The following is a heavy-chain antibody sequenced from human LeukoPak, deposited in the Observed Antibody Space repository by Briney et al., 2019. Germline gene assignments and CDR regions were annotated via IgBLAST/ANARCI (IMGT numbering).Heavy chain of an antibody. V-gene: IGHV4-34*01. Sequence: SETLSLTCAVYGGSFSGYYWSWIRQPPGKGLEWIGEINHSGSTNYNPSLKSRVTISVDTSKNQFSLRLSSVTAADTAVYYCARDFFPHYYDGSGYLLYWGQGTLVTVSS. CDR3: ARDFFPHYYDGSGYLLY. J-gene: IGHJ4*02. CDR1: GGSFSGYY. D-gene: IGHD3-22*01. CDR2: INHSGST.